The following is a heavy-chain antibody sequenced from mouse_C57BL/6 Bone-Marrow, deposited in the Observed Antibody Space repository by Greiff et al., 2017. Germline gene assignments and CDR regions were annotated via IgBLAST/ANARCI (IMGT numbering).Heavy chain of an antibody. D-gene: IGHD1-1*01. V-gene: IGHV1-15*01. CDR1: GYTFTDYE. CDR2: IDPETGGT. Sequence: LQESGAELVRPGASVTLSCKASGYTFTDYEMHWVKQTPVHGLEWIGAIDPETGGTAYNQKFKGKAILTADKSSSTAYMELRSLTSEDSAVYYCTRLITTVVATDYAMDYWGQGTSVTVSS. CDR3: TRLITTVVATDYAMDY. J-gene: IGHJ4*01.